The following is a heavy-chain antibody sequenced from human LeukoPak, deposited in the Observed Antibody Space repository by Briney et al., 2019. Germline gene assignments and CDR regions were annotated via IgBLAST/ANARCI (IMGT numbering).Heavy chain of an antibody. Sequence: PGGSLRLSCAASGFTFSSYAMSWVRQAPGKGLEWVSAISGSGGSTYYADSVKGRFTISRDNSKNTLYLQMNSLRAEDTAVYYCAKDRGPTQLGYYYYYGMDVWGQGTTVTVSS. CDR2: ISGSGGST. CDR1: GFTFSSYA. V-gene: IGHV3-23*01. CDR3: AKDRGPTQLGYYYYYGMDV. J-gene: IGHJ6*02. D-gene: IGHD6-13*01.